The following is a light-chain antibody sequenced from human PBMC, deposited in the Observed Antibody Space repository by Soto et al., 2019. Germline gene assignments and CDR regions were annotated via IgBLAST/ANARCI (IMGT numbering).Light chain of an antibody. V-gene: IGKV3-11*01. Sequence: EIVLTQFPGTLSLSPGERATLSCRASQSVGSNYLAWYQQRPGQPPNLLIFGASHRAPGIPPRFSGSGSGTDFILTISSLEPEDFAVYYCQQRSNWPPITFGQGTRLEIK. CDR3: QQRSNWPPIT. CDR1: QSVGSNY. J-gene: IGKJ5*01. CDR2: GAS.